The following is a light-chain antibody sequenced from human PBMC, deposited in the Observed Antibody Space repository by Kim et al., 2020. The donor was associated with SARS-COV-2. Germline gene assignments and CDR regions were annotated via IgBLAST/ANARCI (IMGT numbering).Light chain of an antibody. CDR3: QQYYSWPLT. V-gene: IGKV3-15*01. J-gene: IGKJ4*01. CDR1: QSISSN. CDR2: GAS. Sequence: EIVMTQSPATLSVSPGERATLSCRAGQSISSNLAWYQQKPGQALRLLIFGASTRATGIPARFSGSGSGTEFTLTITSLQSEDFAVYYCQQYYSWPLTFGGGTKVDIK.